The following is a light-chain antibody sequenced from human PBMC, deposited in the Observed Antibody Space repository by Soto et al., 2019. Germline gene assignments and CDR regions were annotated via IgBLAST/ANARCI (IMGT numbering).Light chain of an antibody. CDR1: QGISSY. Sequence: IQLTQSPSSLSASVGDRVTITCRASQGISSYLAWYQQKPGKAPKLLIYAASTLQSGVPSRFSGNGSGTDFTLTISSLQPEDVSFYYCQRLNSYPLPVGQWAKVEMK. V-gene: IGKV1-9*01. CDR2: AAS. J-gene: IGKJ2*01. CDR3: QRLNSYPLP.